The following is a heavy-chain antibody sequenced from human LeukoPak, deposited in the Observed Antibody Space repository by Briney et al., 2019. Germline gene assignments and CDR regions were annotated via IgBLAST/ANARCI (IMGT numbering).Heavy chain of an antibody. V-gene: IGHV1-18*01. CDR2: IYTYNGNA. D-gene: IGHD6-19*01. CDR1: GYTFSAYG. J-gene: IGHJ4*02. CDR3: ARDSSPVAGVGLF. Sequence: ASVKVSCKASGYTFSAYGISWVRQAPGQGLEWMGWIYTYNGNANYAEQLQGRVTLTSDSYTTTVYMELRNLTSDDTAVYYCARDSSPVAGVGLFWGQGTLVTVPS.